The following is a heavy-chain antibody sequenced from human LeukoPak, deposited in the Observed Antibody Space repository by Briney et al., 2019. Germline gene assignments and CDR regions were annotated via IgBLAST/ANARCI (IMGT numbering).Heavy chain of an antibody. Sequence: PGGSLRLSCAASGFTFSSYSMNWVRQAPGKGLEWVSSISSSSSYIYYADSVKGRFTISRDNSKNTLYLQMNSLRAEDTAVYYCARDGNYYYYYMDVWGKGTTVTVSS. J-gene: IGHJ6*03. D-gene: IGHD1-14*01. CDR2: ISSSSSYI. CDR3: ARDGNYYYYYMDV. CDR1: GFTFSSYS. V-gene: IGHV3-21*01.